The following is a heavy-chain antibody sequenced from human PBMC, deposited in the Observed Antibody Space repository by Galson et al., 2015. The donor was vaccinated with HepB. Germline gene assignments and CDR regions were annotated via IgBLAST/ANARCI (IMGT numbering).Heavy chain of an antibody. CDR1: GFTFSSYG. V-gene: IGHV3-30*18. J-gene: IGHJ4*02. CDR2: ISYDGSNK. Sequence: SLRLSCAASGFTFSSYGMHWVRQAPGKGLEWVAVISYDGSNKYYADSVKGRFTISRDNSKNTLYLQMNSLRAEDTAVYYCAKSRRRELYYFDYWGQGTLVTVSS. D-gene: IGHD1-7*01. CDR3: AKSRRRELYYFDY.